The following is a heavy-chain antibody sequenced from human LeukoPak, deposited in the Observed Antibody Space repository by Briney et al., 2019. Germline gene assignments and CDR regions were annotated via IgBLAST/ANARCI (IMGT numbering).Heavy chain of an antibody. CDR3: ARAEAAAGTDY. Sequence: GSLRLSCAASGFTFNSYWMHWVRQAPGKGLVWVSRISSDRSSTKYADSVKGRFTISRDNAKNTLYLQMNSLRAEDTAVYYCARAEAAAGTDYWGQGTLGTVSS. V-gene: IGHV3-74*01. D-gene: IGHD6-13*01. J-gene: IGHJ4*02. CDR1: GFTFNSYW. CDR2: ISSDRSST.